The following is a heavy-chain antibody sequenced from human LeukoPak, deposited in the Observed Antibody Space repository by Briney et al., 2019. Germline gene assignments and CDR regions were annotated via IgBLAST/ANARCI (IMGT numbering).Heavy chain of an antibody. J-gene: IGHJ4*02. V-gene: IGHV1-2*02. CDR3: ARVYYSYGYLGLDY. CDR2: INPNSGGT. Sequence: GASVKVSCKASGYTFTGYYMHWVRQAPGQGLEWMGWINPNSGGTNYAQKFQGRVTMTRDTSISTAYMELSRLRSDDTAVYYCARVYYSYGYLGLDYWGQGTLVTVSS. D-gene: IGHD5-18*01. CDR1: GYTFTGYY.